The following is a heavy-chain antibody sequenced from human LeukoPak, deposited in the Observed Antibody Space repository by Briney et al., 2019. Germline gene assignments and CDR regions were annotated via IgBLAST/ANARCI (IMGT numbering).Heavy chain of an antibody. D-gene: IGHD3-10*01. V-gene: IGHV3-21*01. CDR1: GFTFSTCS. CDR2: ISSSSSYI. Sequence: GGSLRLSCAASGFTFSTCSMHWVRQAPGQGLEWVAFISSSSSYIYYADSVKGRFTISRDNAKNSLYLHMDSLRAEDTAVYSCARDRPNTGFDFDYWGRGTLVTVSS. J-gene: IGHJ4*02. CDR3: ARDRPNTGFDFDY.